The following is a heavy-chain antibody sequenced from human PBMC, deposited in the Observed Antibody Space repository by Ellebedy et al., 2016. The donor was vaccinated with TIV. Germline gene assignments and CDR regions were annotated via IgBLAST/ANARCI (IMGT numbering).Heavy chain of an antibody. CDR2: ISGSGGST. D-gene: IGHD3-22*01. J-gene: IGHJ4*02. CDR3: VRVKNHYDSSGYNELYYFDY. Sequence: GESLKISCAASGFTFSSYAMSWVRQAPGKGLEWVSAISGSGGSTYYADSVKGRFTISRDNSKNTVYLQVNTLRPADTAVYYCVRVKNHYDSSGYNELYYFDYWGQGTLVTVSA. CDR1: GFTFSSYA. V-gene: IGHV3-23*01.